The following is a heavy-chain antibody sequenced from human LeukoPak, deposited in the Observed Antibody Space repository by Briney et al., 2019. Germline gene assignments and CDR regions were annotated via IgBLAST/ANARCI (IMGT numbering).Heavy chain of an antibody. D-gene: IGHD6-13*01. Sequence: ASVTVSCKASGYTFTGYYMHWVRQAPGQGLEWMGWINPNSGGTNYAQKFQGRVTMTRDTSISTAYMELSRLRSDDTAVYYCARVRARILAAASPFQHWGQGTLVTVSS. V-gene: IGHV1-2*02. CDR3: ARVRARILAAASPFQH. J-gene: IGHJ1*01. CDR1: GYTFTGYY. CDR2: INPNSGGT.